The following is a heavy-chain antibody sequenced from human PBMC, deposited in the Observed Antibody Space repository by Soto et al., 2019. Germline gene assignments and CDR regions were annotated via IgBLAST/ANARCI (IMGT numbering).Heavy chain of an antibody. CDR3: TTGTTVAKYYFDF. CDR1: GFTFHNAW. CDR2: IKSWSDGGTT. J-gene: IGHJ4*02. V-gene: IGHV3-15*01. Sequence: EVQLVESGGGLVEPGESLRLSCVASGFTFHNAWMSWVRQAPGKGLEWVGRIKSWSDGGTTDYGAPVKGRFTISRDDSKNPLSLQMDSLKSEDTAVYYCTTGTTVAKYYFDFWGQGTLVTVSS. D-gene: IGHD1-1*01.